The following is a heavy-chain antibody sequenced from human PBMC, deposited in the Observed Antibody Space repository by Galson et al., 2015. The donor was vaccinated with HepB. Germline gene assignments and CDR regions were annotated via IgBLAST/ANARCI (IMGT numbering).Heavy chain of an antibody. V-gene: IGHV3-23*01. CDR2: ITRSGDNT. Sequence: SLRLSCAASGFSFSSYAMRWVRQAPGKGLEWVSGITRSGDNTYYTDSVKGRFTISRDNSKNTLYLQMNNLRGDDTALYYCAKPPNYGEPLDYWGQGTLVTVSS. J-gene: IGHJ4*02. D-gene: IGHD4-17*01. CDR3: AKPPNYGEPLDY. CDR1: GFSFSSYA.